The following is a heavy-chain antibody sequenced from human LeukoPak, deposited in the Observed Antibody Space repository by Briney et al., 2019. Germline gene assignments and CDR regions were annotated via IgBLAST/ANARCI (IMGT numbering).Heavy chain of an antibody. Sequence: GASVKVSCKASGYTFTDYYMHWVRQAPGQGLEWMAWINPNSGVTNYAQKFQGRVTMTRDTSISTAYMELSSLTSDDTAVFYCAKSLRYCSGGSCSWGQGTLVTVSS. D-gene: IGHD2-15*01. CDR1: GYTFTDYY. CDR2: INPNSGVT. V-gene: IGHV1-2*02. CDR3: AKSLRYCSGGSCS. J-gene: IGHJ5*02.